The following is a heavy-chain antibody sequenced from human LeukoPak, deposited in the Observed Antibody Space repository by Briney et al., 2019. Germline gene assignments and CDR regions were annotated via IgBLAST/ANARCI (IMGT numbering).Heavy chain of an antibody. CDR1: GGSISSGDYY. D-gene: IGHD6-19*01. CDR2: IYYSGTT. Sequence: SQTLSLTCTVSGGSISSGDYYWSWIRQPPGKGLEWIGDIYYSGTTNYNPSLKSRVTISLDTSKNQFSLRLSSVTAADTAVYYCARIDAVAATPTSFDYWGQGTLVTVSS. CDR3: ARIDAVAATPTSFDY. V-gene: IGHV4-30-4*01. J-gene: IGHJ4*02.